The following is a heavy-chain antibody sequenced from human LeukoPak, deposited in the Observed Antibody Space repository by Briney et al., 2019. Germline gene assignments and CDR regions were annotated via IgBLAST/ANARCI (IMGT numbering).Heavy chain of an antibody. Sequence: GASVKVSCKASGYTFTSYDINWVRRATGQGLEWMGWMNPNSGNTGYAQKFQGRVTMTRNTSISTAYMELSSLRSEDTAVYYCARGSGGYYDFWSGYSKTYYFDYWGQGTLVTVSS. CDR3: ARGSGGYYDFWSGYSKTYYFDY. D-gene: IGHD3-3*01. CDR2: MNPNSGNT. V-gene: IGHV1-8*01. CDR1: GYTFTSYD. J-gene: IGHJ4*02.